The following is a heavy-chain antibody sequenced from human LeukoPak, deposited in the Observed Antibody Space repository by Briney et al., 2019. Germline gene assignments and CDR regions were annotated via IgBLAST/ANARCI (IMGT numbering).Heavy chain of an antibody. D-gene: IGHD6-13*01. V-gene: IGHV4-30-4*01. Sequence: IPSETLSLTCTVSGGSISSGDYYWSWIRQPPGKGLEWIGYIYYSGSTYYNPSLKSRVTISVDTSKNQFSLKLSSVTAADTAVYYCAREGSSSWSPQGGFDYWGQGTLVTVSS. CDR3: AREGSSSWSPQGGFDY. CDR1: GGSISSGDYY. J-gene: IGHJ4*02. CDR2: IYYSGST.